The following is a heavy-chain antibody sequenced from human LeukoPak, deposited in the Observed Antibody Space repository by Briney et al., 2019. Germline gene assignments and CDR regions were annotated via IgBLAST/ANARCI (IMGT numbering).Heavy chain of an antibody. V-gene: IGHV4-59*01. CDR3: ARHQTPHFYDSHFGP. J-gene: IGHJ5*02. D-gene: IGHD3-22*01. Sequence: SETLSLTCTVSGGSISPWYWSWIRQPPGKRLEWIGYIFYTGSTNHNPSLKSRLTMSVDTSKNQVSLKLTSVTAADTAVYYCARHQTPHFYDSHFGPWGQGTPVTVSP. CDR1: GGSISPWY. CDR2: IFYTGST.